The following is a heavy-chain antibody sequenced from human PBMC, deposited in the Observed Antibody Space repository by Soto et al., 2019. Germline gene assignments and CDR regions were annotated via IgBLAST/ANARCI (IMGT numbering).Heavy chain of an antibody. D-gene: IGHD3-16*01. CDR3: ANLGAYYYCYGVDV. V-gene: IGHV3-30*18. J-gene: IGHJ6*02. Sequence: LRLSCSASGFTFGSCGMHWVRQAPGKGPEWGAVISYDGSDKYYADSVKGRFTISRDNSKNTLYLQMNSLTTEDTAVEYCANLGAYYYCYGVDVWGQGTTVTVSS. CDR2: ISYDGSDK. CDR1: GFTFGSCG.